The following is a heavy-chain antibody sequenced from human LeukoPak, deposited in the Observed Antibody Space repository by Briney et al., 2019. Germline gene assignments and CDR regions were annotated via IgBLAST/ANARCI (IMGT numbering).Heavy chain of an antibody. D-gene: IGHD5-24*01. V-gene: IGHV1-69*04. CDR3: ASRGEMANREIYFDY. CDR2: IIPIFGIA. Sequence: SVKVSCKASGGTFSSYAISWVRQAPGHGLEWMGRIIPIFGIANYAQKFQGRVTITADKSTSTAYMELSSLRSEDTAVYYCASRGEMANREIYFDYWGQGTLVTVSS. J-gene: IGHJ4*02. CDR1: GGTFSSYA.